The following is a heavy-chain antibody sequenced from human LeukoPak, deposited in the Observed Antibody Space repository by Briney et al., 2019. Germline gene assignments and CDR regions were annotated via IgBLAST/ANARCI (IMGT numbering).Heavy chain of an antibody. CDR3: ARDRWELLGYYYYGMDV. V-gene: IGHV4-4*02. J-gene: IGHJ6*02. D-gene: IGHD1-26*01. CDR1: GGSISSSNW. Sequence: SETLSLTCAVSGGSISSSNWWSWVRQPPGKGLEWIGEIYHSGSTNYNPSLKSRVTISVDKSKNQFSLKLSSVTAADTAVYYCARDRWELLGYYYYGMDVWGQGTTVTVSS. CDR2: IYHSGST.